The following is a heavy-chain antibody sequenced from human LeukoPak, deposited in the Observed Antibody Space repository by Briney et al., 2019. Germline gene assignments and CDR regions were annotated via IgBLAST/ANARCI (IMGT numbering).Heavy chain of an antibody. Sequence: QPGGSLRLSCAASGFTFSSYAMSWVRQAPGKGLEWVSAISGSGGSTYYADSVKGRFTISRDNSKNTLYLQMNSLRAEDTAVYCCAKAHCSGGSCYWFDPWGQGTLVTVSS. J-gene: IGHJ5*02. CDR3: AKAHCSGGSCYWFDP. D-gene: IGHD2-15*01. CDR1: GFTFSSYA. V-gene: IGHV3-23*01. CDR2: ISGSGGST.